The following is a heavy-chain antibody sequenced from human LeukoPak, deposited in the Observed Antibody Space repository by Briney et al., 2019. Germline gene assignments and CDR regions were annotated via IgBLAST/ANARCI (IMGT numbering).Heavy chain of an antibody. CDR2: INEDGRVT. V-gene: IGHV3-74*01. CDR1: RFNVNNYW. J-gene: IGHJ4*02. Sequence: AGSLRLSCAASRFNVNNYWMHWVRQAPGKGLVWVSRINEDGRVTSYAGSVRGRFTISRDSVENTLHLQMNSLRAEDTAVYYCVKDFGGNSDYWGQGTLVTVSS. D-gene: IGHD4-23*01. CDR3: VKDFGGNSDY.